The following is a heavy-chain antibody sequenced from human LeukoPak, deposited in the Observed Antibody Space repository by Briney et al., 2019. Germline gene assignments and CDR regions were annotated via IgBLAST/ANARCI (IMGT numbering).Heavy chain of an antibody. J-gene: IGHJ6*03. CDR2: ISAYDGDT. Sequence: GASVKVSCKASGYTFTSYGISWVRQAPGQGLEWMGWISAYDGDTNYAQKFQGRVTMTTDTSTSTAYMELSSLRSEDTAVYYCARDWSSSSVGYYYMDVWGKGTTVTVSS. D-gene: IGHD6-6*01. V-gene: IGHV1-18*01. CDR3: ARDWSSSSVGYYYMDV. CDR1: GYTFTSYG.